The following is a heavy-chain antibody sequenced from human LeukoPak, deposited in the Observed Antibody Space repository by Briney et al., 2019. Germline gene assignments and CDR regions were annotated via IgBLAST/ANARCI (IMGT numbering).Heavy chain of an antibody. CDR3: ARASGYSGFDWVYYFDY. CDR2: IYTSGST. V-gene: IGHV4-4*07. Sequence: TSETLSLTCTVSGGSISSYYWSWIRQPAGKGLEWIGRIYTSGSTNYNPSLKSRVTMSVDTSKNQFSLKLSSVTAADTAVYYCARASGYSGFDWVYYFDYWGQGTLVTVSS. J-gene: IGHJ4*01. D-gene: IGHD5-12*01. CDR1: GGSISSYY.